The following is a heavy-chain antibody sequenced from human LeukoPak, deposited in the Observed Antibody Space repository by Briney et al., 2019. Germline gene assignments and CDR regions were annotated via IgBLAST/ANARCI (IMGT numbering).Heavy chain of an antibody. D-gene: IGHD7-27*01. Sequence: SSETLSLTCTVFGGSISNYYWSWIRQPPGKGLEWIGYIYYSGSTNYNPSLKSRVTISVDTSKNQFSLKLSSVTAADTAVYYCARERDNWGSAAYFDYWGQGTLVTVSS. J-gene: IGHJ4*02. CDR1: GGSISNYY. V-gene: IGHV4-59*01. CDR3: ARERDNWGSAAYFDY. CDR2: IYYSGST.